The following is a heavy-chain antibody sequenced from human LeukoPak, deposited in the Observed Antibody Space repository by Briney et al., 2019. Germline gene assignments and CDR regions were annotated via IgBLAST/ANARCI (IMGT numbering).Heavy chain of an antibody. CDR1: GFTFSGYW. J-gene: IGHJ6*04. CDR3: AELGITMIGGV. Sequence: GGSLRLSCAASGFTFSGYWMHWVRHAPGKGLEWVSYISSSGSTIYYADSVKGRFTISRDNAKNSLYLQMNSLRAEDTAVYYCAELGITMIGGVWGKGTTVTISS. CDR2: ISSSGSTI. D-gene: IGHD3-10*02. V-gene: IGHV3-48*04.